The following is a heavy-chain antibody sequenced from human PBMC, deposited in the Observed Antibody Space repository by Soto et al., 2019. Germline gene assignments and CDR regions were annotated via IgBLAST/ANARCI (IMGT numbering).Heavy chain of an antibody. CDR3: AKAGGGQWSQSNYFDY. CDR1: GFTFSSYG. J-gene: IGHJ4*02. Sequence: GGSLRLSCAASGFTFSSYGMHWVRQAPGKGLEWVAVISYDGSNKYYADSVKGRFTISRDNSKNTLYLQMNSLRAEDTAVYYCAKAGGGQWSQSNYFDYWGQGTLVTVSS. CDR2: ISYDGSNK. D-gene: IGHD6-19*01. V-gene: IGHV3-30*18.